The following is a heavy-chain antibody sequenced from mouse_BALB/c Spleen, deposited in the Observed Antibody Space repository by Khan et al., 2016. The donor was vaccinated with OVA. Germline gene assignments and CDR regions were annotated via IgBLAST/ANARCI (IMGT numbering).Heavy chain of an antibody. V-gene: IGHV1S132*01. CDR2: IFPGTGTT. CDR3: ARALDGYGAMDY. D-gene: IGHD2-3*01. CDR1: GYTFTSYW. Sequence: QVQLKESGAELVKPGASVKLSCKTSGYTFTSYWIQWVKQRPGQGLGWIGEIFPGTGTTYYNEKFTGKATLTIDTSSSTAYMQLSSLTSEDSAVYFCARALDGYGAMDYWGQGTSVTVSS. J-gene: IGHJ4*01.